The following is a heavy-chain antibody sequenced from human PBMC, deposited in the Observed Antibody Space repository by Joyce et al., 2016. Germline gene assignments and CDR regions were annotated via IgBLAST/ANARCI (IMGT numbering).Heavy chain of an antibody. D-gene: IGHD3-22*01. Sequence: EVQLVESGGGLVQPGRSLRLSCAASGFTFDDYAMHWVRQAPGKGLEWVSGITWNSDNIAYADSVKGRFTISRDNAKNSLYLQMNNLRREDTALYFCAKDPFFYYVNSGYFDSWGQGTLVTVSS. J-gene: IGHJ4*02. CDR3: AKDPFFYYVNSGYFDS. V-gene: IGHV3-9*01. CDR1: GFTFDDYA. CDR2: ITWNSDNI.